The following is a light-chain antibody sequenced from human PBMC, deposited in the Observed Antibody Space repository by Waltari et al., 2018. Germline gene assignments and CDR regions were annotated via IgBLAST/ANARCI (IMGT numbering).Light chain of an antibody. CDR2: DVS. V-gene: IGLV2-14*01. Sequence: QSALTQPASVSESPGQSITISCTGTRRDDGGYNYVSWYQQHPGKAPKLMIYDVSTRPSGVSNRFSGSKSGNTASLTISGLQAEDEADYYCSSYTSSSPVVFGGGTKLTVL. J-gene: IGLJ2*01. CDR1: RRDDGGYNY. CDR3: SSYTSSSPVV.